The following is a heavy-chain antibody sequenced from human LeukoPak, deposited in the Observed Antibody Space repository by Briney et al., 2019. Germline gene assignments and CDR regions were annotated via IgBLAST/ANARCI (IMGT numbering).Heavy chain of an antibody. CDR3: ASSFVLRYFDWPACFDI. Sequence: GGSLRLSCAASGFIFSSYAMSWVRQAPGKGLEWVSSISRSGSTKYYADSVKGRFTISRDNAKNSLFLQMNSLRAEDTAVYYCASSFVLRYFDWPACFDIWGQGTMVTVSS. CDR2: ISRSGSTK. J-gene: IGHJ3*02. CDR1: GFIFSSYA. V-gene: IGHV3-48*04. D-gene: IGHD3-9*01.